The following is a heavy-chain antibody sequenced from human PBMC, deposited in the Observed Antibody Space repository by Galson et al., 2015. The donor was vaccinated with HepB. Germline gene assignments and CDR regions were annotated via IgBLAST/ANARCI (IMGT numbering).Heavy chain of an antibody. D-gene: IGHD3-10*01. CDR2: IYSGGTT. Sequence: SLRLSCAASGFTVSTYYMSWVRQAAGKGLEWVSVIYSGGTTYYADSVKGRFTISRHNSENTLYLQMNNLKTDDTAVYYCARALVGYDFDVWGQGTVVTASS. J-gene: IGHJ3*01. CDR1: GFTVSTYY. V-gene: IGHV3-53*04. CDR3: ARALVGYDFDV.